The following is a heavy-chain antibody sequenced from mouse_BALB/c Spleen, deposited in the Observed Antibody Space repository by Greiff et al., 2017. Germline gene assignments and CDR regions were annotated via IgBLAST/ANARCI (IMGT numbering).Heavy chain of an antibody. V-gene: IGHV1S137*01. J-gene: IGHJ4*01. CDR2: ISTYYGDA. Sequence: QVQLKESGAELVGPGVSVKISCKGSGYTFTDYAMHWVKQSHAKSLEWFGVISTYYGDASYNQKFKGKATMTVDKSSSTAYMELARLTSEDSAIYYCAIYDGYYWAMDDWGQGTSVTVSS. CDR3: AIYDGYYWAMDD. CDR1: GYTFTDYA. D-gene: IGHD2-3*01.